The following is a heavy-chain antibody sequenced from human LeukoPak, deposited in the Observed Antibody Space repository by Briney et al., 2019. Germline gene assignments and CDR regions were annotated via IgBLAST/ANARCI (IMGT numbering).Heavy chain of an antibody. CDR2: IIPIFGTA. CDR3: ARATYYYDSSGYYQNDY. V-gene: IGHV1-69*06. J-gene: IGHJ4*02. D-gene: IGHD3-22*01. CDR1: SYTFTNYA. Sequence: SVKVSCKASSYTFTNYAFTWVRQAPGQGLEWMGGIIPIFGTANYAQKFQGRVTITADKSTSTAYMELSSLRSEDTAVYYCARATYYYDSSGYYQNDYWGQGTLVTVSS.